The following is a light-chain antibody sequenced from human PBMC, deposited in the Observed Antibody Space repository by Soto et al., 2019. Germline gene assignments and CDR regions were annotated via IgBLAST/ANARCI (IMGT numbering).Light chain of an antibody. CDR3: QQYHSFPPT. CDR2: GAS. CDR1: QNIRFW. Sequence: DIQMTQSPSSVSASIGDRVTITCRASQNIRFWLAWYQQQPGKAPKALIRGASSLQPGVPSRFSGSGSGTDFTLTTISMQPEDFATYYCQQYHSFPPTFGGGTKVEI. J-gene: IGKJ4*01. V-gene: IGKV1D-12*01.